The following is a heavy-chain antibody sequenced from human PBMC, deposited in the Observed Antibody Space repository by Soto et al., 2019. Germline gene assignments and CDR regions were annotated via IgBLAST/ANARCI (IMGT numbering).Heavy chain of an antibody. D-gene: IGHD3-10*01. V-gene: IGHV3-30-3*01. Sequence: GGSLRLSCAASGFTFSSYAMHWVRQAPGKGLEWVAVISYDGSNKYYADSVKGRFTISRDNSKNTLYLQMNSLRAEDTAVYYCARAGGQGYYGSGSYFTNPNYYYYGMDVWGQGTTVTVSS. CDR1: GFTFSSYA. CDR2: ISYDGSNK. J-gene: IGHJ6*02. CDR3: ARAGGQGYYGSGSYFTNPNYYYYGMDV.